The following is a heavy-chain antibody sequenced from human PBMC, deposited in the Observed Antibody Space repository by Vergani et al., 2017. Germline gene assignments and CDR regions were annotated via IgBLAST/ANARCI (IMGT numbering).Heavy chain of an antibody. CDR1: GDSIISRSYY. D-gene: IGHD3-16*01. Sequence: QMQLQESGPGLVKASETLSLTCTVSGDSIISRSYYWGWIRQPPGKGLEWIGSIYNSGNGDSSSSLKSRVTISADTSTNQFSLRLTSVTAADTAVYYCASVKYYSDSTSHFRGRYFDVGGRGTLVTVPS. V-gene: IGHV4-39*01. J-gene: IGHJ2*01. CDR2: IYNSGNG. CDR3: ASVKYYSDSTSHFRGRYFDV.